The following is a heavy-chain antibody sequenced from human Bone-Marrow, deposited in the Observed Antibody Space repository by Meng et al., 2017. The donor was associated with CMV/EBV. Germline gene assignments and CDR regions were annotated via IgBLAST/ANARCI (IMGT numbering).Heavy chain of an antibody. D-gene: IGHD1-7*01. Sequence: GSLSLTCTVSGGSISSYYWSWIRQPPGKGLEWIGYIYYSGSTNYNPSLKSRVTISVDTSKNQFSLKLSSVTAADTAVYYCARDVGITGTTQKNDYWGQGTLVTVSS. J-gene: IGHJ4*02. CDR3: ARDVGITGTTQKNDY. CDR2: IYYSGST. V-gene: IGHV4-59*12. CDR1: GGSISSYY.